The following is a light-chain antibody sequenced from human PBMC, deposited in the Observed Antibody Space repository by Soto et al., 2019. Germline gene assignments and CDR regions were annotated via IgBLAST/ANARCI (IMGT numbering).Light chain of an antibody. CDR3: QQYNNWPPWT. CDR2: GAS. CDR1: QSVSSN. J-gene: IGKJ1*01. V-gene: IGKV3-15*01. Sequence: EIVMTQFPATLSVSPGERATLSCRASQSVSSNLAWYQQKPGQAPRLLIYGASTRATGIPARFSGSGSGTEFTLNISSLQSEDFAVYYCQQYNNWPPWTFGQGTKVEIK.